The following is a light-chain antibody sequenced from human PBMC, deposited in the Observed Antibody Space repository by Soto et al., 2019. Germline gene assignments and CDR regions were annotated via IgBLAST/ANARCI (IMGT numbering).Light chain of an antibody. CDR3: QYYGNSPLT. CDR2: GAS. V-gene: IGKV3-15*01. Sequence: EIVMTQSPATLSVSPGGRPTLSCRASQSISGTLAWYKQKPGQAPRRLIYGASTRATSFPARFSGRGPGTEVTLTISRLEPYYFEVYYCQYYGNSPLTFGQGTKVYIK. J-gene: IGKJ1*01. CDR1: QSISGT.